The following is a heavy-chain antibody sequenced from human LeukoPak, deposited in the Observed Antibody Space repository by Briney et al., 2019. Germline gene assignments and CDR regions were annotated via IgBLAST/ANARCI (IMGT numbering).Heavy chain of an antibody. CDR1: GYTFTDYY. J-gene: IGHJ4*02. D-gene: IGHD6-19*01. Sequence: GASVKVSCKVSGYTFTDYYMHWVQQAPGKGLEWMGGFDPEDGETIYAQKFQGRVTMIEDTSTDTAYMELSSLRSEDTAVYYCATPDYSSGWYYFDYWGQGTLVTVSS. V-gene: IGHV1-24*01. CDR3: ATPDYSSGWYYFDY. CDR2: FDPEDGET.